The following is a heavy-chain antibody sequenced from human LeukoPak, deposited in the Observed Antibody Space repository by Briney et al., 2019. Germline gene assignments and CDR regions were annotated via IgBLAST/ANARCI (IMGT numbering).Heavy chain of an antibody. CDR1: GFTFSKYS. CDR2: ISSSSSTI. Sequence: GGSLRLSCAASGFTFSKYSMSWVRQAPGKGLEWVSYISSSSSTIYYADSVKGRFTISRDNAKNSLYLQMNSLRAEDTAVYYCARDKYSSGWYFPFDIWGQGTMVTVSS. V-gene: IGHV3-48*01. J-gene: IGHJ3*02. CDR3: ARDKYSSGWYFPFDI. D-gene: IGHD6-19*01.